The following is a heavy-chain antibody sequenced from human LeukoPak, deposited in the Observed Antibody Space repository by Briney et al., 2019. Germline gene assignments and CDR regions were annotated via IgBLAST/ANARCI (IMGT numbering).Heavy chain of an antibody. J-gene: IGHJ6*02. CDR2: ISAYNGNT. CDR1: GYTFTSYG. V-gene: IGHV1-18*01. D-gene: IGHD6-13*01. Sequence: ASVKVSCKASGYTFTSYGISWVRQAPGEGLEWMGWISAYNGNTNYAQKFQGRVTITRDTSASTAYMELSSLRSGDTAMYYCARGGISSSWPYWYYGMDVWGQGTTLTVSS. CDR3: ARGGISSSWPYWYYGMDV.